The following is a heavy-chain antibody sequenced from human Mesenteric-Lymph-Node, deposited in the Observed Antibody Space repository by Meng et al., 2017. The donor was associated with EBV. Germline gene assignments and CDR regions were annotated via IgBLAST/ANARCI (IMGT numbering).Heavy chain of an antibody. CDR3: ARNSDSGSYIDY. CDR2: IYYSGTT. J-gene: IGHJ4*02. D-gene: IGHD1-26*01. Sequence: QGQLQGSGPGLVKPSDTLSLTCAVSGYSIDTTNWWGWIRQPPGKGLEWIGHIYYSGTTYNNPSLKSRVTMSIDPSKNQFSLKLCSVTAVDTAVYYCARNSDSGSYIDYWSQGTLVTVSS. CDR1: GYSIDTTNW. V-gene: IGHV4-28*01.